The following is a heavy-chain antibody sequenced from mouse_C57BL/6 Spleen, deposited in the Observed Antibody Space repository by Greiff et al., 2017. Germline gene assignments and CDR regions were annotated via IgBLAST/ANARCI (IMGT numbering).Heavy chain of an antibody. CDR1: GYAFTNYL. J-gene: IGHJ2*01. CDR3: ARRAGREDYFDY. D-gene: IGHD3-3*01. V-gene: IGHV1-54*01. Sequence: QVQLQQSGAELVRPGTSVKVSCKASGYAFTNYLIEWVKQRPGQGLEWIGVINPGSGGTNYNEKFKGKATLTADKSSSTAYMQLSSLTSEDSAVYFCARRAGREDYFDYWGQGTTLTVSS. CDR2: INPGSGGT.